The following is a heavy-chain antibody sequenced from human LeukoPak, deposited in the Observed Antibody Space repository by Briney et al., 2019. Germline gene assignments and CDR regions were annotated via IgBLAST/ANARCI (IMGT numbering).Heavy chain of an antibody. D-gene: IGHD3-22*01. Sequence: ASVKVSCKASGYTFTSYAMHWVRQAPGQRLEWMGWINAGNGNTKYSQKFQGRVTITRDTSASTAYMELSGLRSDDTAVYYCATGEYYSDSTTRVGMKFDYWGQGTLVTVSS. V-gene: IGHV1-3*01. CDR3: ATGEYYSDSTTRVGMKFDY. CDR2: INAGNGNT. CDR1: GYTFTSYA. J-gene: IGHJ4*02.